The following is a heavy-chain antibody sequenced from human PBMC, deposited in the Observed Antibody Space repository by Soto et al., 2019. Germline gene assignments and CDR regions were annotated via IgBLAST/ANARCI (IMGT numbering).Heavy chain of an antibody. Sequence: DVQLLESGGGLVQPGGSLRLSCAASGINFRTYAMTWVRQAPGKGLEWVAVISASGITYYAESVKGRFTISRDMSNNTVFLQMNSLRVEDTAITYCTKMGTSSWYRDYFDYWGRGSLVTVSS. CDR1: GINFRTYA. V-gene: IGHV3-23*01. J-gene: IGHJ4*02. CDR2: ISASGIT. D-gene: IGHD6-13*01. CDR3: TKMGTSSWYRDYFDY.